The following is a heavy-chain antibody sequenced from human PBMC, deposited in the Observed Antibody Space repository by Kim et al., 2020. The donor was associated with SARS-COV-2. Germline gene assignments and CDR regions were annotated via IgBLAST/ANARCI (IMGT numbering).Heavy chain of an antibody. CDR3: ARGLKGLSAAAGDNWFDP. CDR1: GYTFTSYA. CDR2: INTNTGNP. J-gene: IGHJ5*02. D-gene: IGHD6-13*01. Sequence: ASVKVSCKASGYTFTSYAMNWVRQAPGQGLEWMGWINTNTGNPTYAQGFTGRFVFSLDTSVSTAYLQISSLKAEDTAVYYCARGLKGLSAAAGDNWFDPWGQGTLVTVSS. V-gene: IGHV7-4-1*02.